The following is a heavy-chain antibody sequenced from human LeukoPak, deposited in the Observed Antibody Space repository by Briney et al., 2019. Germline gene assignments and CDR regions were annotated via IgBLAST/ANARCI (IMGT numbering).Heavy chain of an antibody. CDR1: GGSISSGTYY. V-gene: IGHV4-61*02. CDR3: ARRAWPHGVNP. CDR2: FYTSGST. J-gene: IGHJ5*02. Sequence: PSETLSLTCTVAGGSISSGTYYWSWIRQPAGKGLEWIGRFYTSGSTNYNPSLKSRVTISVDTSKNQFSLKLSSVTAADTAVYYCARRAWPHGVNPWGQGTLVTVSS. D-gene: IGHD5-12*01.